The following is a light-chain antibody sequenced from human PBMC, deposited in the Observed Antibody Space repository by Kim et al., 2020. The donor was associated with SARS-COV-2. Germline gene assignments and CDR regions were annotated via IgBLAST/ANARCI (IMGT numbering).Light chain of an antibody. J-gene: IGKJ5*01. CDR3: QQYSSSPGT. V-gene: IGKV3-20*01. CDR1: QNVVTNY. CDR2: GAS. Sequence: APGEIATLSCRASQNVVTNYLAWYQQRPGQAPRLLIYGASSRATDIPDRFTGSGSGTDFTLTISRLEPEDFAVYYCQQYSSSPGTFGQGTRLEIK.